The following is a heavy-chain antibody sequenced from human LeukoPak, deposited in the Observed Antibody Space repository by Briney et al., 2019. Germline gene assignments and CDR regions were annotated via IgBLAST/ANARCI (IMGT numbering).Heavy chain of an antibody. CDR2: INHRGDIT. D-gene: IGHD6-13*01. CDR1: GYAFTNHY. Sequence: GASVKVSYKASGYAFTNHYMHWVRRAPGQGPEWMGLINHRGDITTSAQRFQDRITMTRDTSTSTDYMELRSLTSEDTAVYYCARGNGSRWPHYHYMDVWGKGTTVIVSS. J-gene: IGHJ6*03. V-gene: IGHV1-46*01. CDR3: ARGNGSRWPHYHYMDV.